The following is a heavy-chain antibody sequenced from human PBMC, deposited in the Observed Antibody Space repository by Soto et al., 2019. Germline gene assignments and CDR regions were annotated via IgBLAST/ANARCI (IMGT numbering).Heavy chain of an antibody. Sequence: QVQLVQSGAEVKKPGASVKVSCKASGYTFTRSGISWVRQAPGQGPEWMGWISSYNGDTNYAQTFQGRVTMTTDTSTSTADMELRSLRSDDTAGYYCAREGVAPYYYYGMDVWGQGTPVTVSS. J-gene: IGHJ6*02. CDR3: AREGVAPYYYYGMDV. CDR2: ISSYNGDT. CDR1: GYTFTRSG. D-gene: IGHD5-12*01. V-gene: IGHV1-18*01.